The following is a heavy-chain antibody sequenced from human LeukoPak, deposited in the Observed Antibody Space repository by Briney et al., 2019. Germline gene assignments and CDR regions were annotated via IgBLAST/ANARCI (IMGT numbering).Heavy chain of an antibody. Sequence: SETLSLTCTVSGGSISSYYWSWIRQPPGKGLEWIGYIYYSGSTNYNPSLKSRVTISVDTSKNQFSLKLSSVTAADTAVYYCARDHRGIAAAGGGHWFDPWGQGTLVTVSS. CDR3: ARDHRGIAAAGGGHWFDP. CDR1: GGSISSYY. D-gene: IGHD6-13*01. CDR2: IYYSGST. J-gene: IGHJ5*02. V-gene: IGHV4-59*01.